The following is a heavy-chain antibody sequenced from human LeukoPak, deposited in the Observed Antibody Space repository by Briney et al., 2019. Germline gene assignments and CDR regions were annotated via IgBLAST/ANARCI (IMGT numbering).Heavy chain of an antibody. Sequence: GGSLRLSCAASGFTFSSYGMHWVRQAPGKGLEWVAFIRYDGSNKYYADSVKGRFTISRDNSKNTLYLQTNSLRAEDTAVYYCAKDFRWAFDIWGQGTMVTVSS. CDR1: GFTFSSYG. V-gene: IGHV3-30*02. CDR2: IRYDGSNK. CDR3: AKDFRWAFDI. J-gene: IGHJ3*02.